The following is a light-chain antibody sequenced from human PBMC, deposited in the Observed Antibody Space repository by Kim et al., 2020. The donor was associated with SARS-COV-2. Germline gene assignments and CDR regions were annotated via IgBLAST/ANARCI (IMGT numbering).Light chain of an antibody. J-gene: IGLJ3*02. Sequence: PTATLTCTGNNNHVGNQGAAWLQQHQGHPPKLLSYRNNNRPSGISERFSASRSGDTASLTITGLQPEDETDYYCSAWDSSLSAWVFGGGTQLTVL. CDR2: RNN. V-gene: IGLV10-54*04. CDR3: SAWDSSLSAWV. CDR1: NNHVGNQG.